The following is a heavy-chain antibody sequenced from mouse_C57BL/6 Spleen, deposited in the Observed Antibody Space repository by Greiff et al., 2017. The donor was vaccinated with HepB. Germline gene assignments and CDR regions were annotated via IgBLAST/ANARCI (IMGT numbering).Heavy chain of an antibody. CDR3: ARGTTLGDYAMDY. D-gene: IGHD1-1*01. CDR1: GYAFSSSW. J-gene: IGHJ4*01. V-gene: IGHV1-82*01. Sequence: VQLVESGPELVKPGASVKISCKASGYAFSSSWMNWVKQRPGKGLEWIGRIYPGDGDTNYNGKFKGKATLTADKSSSTAYMQLSSLTSEDSAVYFCARGTTLGDYAMDYWGQGTSVTVSS. CDR2: IYPGDGDT.